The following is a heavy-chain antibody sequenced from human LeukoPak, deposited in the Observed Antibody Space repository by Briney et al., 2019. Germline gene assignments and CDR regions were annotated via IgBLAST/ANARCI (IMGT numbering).Heavy chain of an antibody. V-gene: IGHV4-34*01. Sequence: PSETLSLTCAVYGGSFSGYYWSWIRQPPGKGLEWIGEINHSGSTNYNPSLKSRVAISVDTPKNQFSLKLSSVTAADTAVYYCARHAPEVATHYYYYYYYMDVWGKGTTVTISS. J-gene: IGHJ6*03. D-gene: IGHD5-12*01. CDR2: INHSGST. CDR3: ARHAPEVATHYYYYYYYMDV. CDR1: GGSFSGYY.